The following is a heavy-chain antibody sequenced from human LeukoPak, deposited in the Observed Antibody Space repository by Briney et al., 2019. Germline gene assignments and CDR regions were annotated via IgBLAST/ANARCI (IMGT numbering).Heavy chain of an antibody. Sequence: ASVKVSCKASGYSFKTYSVHWVRQAPGQRLEWMGWINPNSGDTNYAQKFQGRVTMTRDTSINTAYMELSRLRTDDTAVYYCAKNPYEYYFDYWGQGTLVTVSS. V-gene: IGHV1-2*02. D-gene: IGHD5-12*01. CDR1: GYSFKTYS. CDR2: INPNSGDT. CDR3: AKNPYEYYFDY. J-gene: IGHJ4*02.